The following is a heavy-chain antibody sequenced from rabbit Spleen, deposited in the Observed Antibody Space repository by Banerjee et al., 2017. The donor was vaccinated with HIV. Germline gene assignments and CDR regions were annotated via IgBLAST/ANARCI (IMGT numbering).Heavy chain of an antibody. CDR1: GFDFSTYY. D-gene: IGHD3-1*01. Sequence: QLEESGGGLVQPGGSLKLSCKASGFDFSTYYMSWVRQAPGKGLEWIGYIDPVFGSTYYASWVNGRFTISRHNAQNTLYLQLNSLTAADTATYFCVRDTWNFNLWGPGTLVT. J-gene: IGHJ4*01. V-gene: IGHV1S7*01. CDR2: IDPVFGST. CDR3: VRDTWNFNL.